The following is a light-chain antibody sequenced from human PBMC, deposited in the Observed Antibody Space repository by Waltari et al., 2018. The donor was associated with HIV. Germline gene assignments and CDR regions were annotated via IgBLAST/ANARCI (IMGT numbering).Light chain of an antibody. J-gene: IGKJ2*01. V-gene: IGKV1-NL1*01. CDR3: HQYYTVPYT. CDR2: GAS. CDR1: QGITDS. Sequence: DVQMPHSPFSLSASVGRLVTITCRASQGITDSLAWYQHKPGQAPELLVFGASVLETGVPPRFSGSGSGTTYTLTITGLQPEDSATYYCHQYYTVPYTFGQGTNLEI.